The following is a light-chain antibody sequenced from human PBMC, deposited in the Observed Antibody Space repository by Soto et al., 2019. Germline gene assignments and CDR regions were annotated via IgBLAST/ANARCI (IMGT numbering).Light chain of an antibody. J-gene: IGKJ1*01. CDR2: GVS. CDR1: QSVSSIY. Sequence: EIVLTQSRGTLALSPGERATLSCRASQSVSSIYFAWYQQKRGQAPRLLIYGVSSRATGIPDRFSGSGSGTDFTLTISRLEPEDSAVYYCEQYGSSPRTFGQGTKVDIK. V-gene: IGKV3-20*01. CDR3: EQYGSSPRT.